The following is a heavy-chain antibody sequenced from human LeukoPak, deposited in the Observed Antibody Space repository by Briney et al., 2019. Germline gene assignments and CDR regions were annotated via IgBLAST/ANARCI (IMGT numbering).Heavy chain of an antibody. CDR2: IDPSGYT. D-gene: IGHD2-21*01. V-gene: IGHV4-34*01. CDR1: GVSIGGYY. CDR3: ARIRCGQTEHRCYNY. J-gene: IGHJ4*02. Sequence: PSETLSLTCGVHGVSIGGYYWSWIRQSPGEALEWIGEIDPSGYTIYNPSLKSRVTMSVDTSKNQLSLTLTSLTAADTAIYYCARIRCGQTEHRCYNYWGRGALVTVSS.